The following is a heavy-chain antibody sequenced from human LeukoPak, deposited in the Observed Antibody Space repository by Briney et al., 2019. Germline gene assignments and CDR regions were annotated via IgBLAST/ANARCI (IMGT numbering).Heavy chain of an antibody. V-gene: IGHV1-2*06. CDR3: ARGRYYDSSGYFDY. J-gene: IGHJ4*02. CDR2: INPNSGGT. CDR1: GYTFTGYY. D-gene: IGHD3-22*01. Sequence: GASVKVSCKASGYTFTGYYMHWVRQAPGQGLEWMGRINPNSGGTNYAQKFQGRVTMTRDTSIGTAYMELSRLRSDDTAVYYCARGRYYDSSGYFDYWGQGTLSPSPQ.